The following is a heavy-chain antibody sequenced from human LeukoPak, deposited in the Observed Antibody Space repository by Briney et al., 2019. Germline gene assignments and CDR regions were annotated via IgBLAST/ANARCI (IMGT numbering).Heavy chain of an antibody. V-gene: IGHV4-34*01. CDR3: ARGEYQLFNWYFDL. CDR2: INHSGST. CDR1: GGSFSGYY. Sequence: PSETLSLTCAVYGGSFSGYYWSWIRQPPGKGLEWIGEINHSGSTNYNPSLKSRVTISVDTSKNQFSLKLSSVTAADTAVYYCARGEYQLFNWYFDLWGRGTLVTVSS. D-gene: IGHD2-2*01. J-gene: IGHJ2*01.